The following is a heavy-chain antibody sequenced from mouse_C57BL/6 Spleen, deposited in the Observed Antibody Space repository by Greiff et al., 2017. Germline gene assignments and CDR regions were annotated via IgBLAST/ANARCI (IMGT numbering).Heavy chain of an antibody. CDR3: AGSDGDYYAMDY. CDR1: GFTFTDYY. J-gene: IGHJ4*01. V-gene: IGHV7-3*01. Sequence: EVKLVESGGGLVQPGGSLSLSCAASGFTFTDYYMSWVRQPPGQALEWLGFIRNKANGYTTDNSAAVKGRFTISRDNSQSSLYLQMKALRAEDSATYYCAGSDGDYYAMDYWGQGTSVTVSS. CDR2: IRNKANGYTT.